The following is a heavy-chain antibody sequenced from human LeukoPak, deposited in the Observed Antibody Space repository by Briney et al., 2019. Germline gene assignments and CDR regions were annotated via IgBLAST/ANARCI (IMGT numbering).Heavy chain of an antibody. CDR2: IYYSGGT. CDR3: ARIKKGYCSGGSCYSDLVDY. V-gene: IGHV4-59*04. Sequence: SETLSLTCTVSGGSITNYYWSWIRQPPGKGLECIGYIYYSGGTYYNPSLKSRVTISVDTSKNQFSLKLSSVTAADTAVYYCARIKKGYCSGGSCYSDLVDYWGQGTLVTVSS. J-gene: IGHJ4*02. CDR1: GGSITNYY. D-gene: IGHD2-15*01.